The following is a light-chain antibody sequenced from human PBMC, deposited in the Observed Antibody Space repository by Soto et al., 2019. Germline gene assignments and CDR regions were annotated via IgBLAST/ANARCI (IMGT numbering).Light chain of an antibody. Sequence: DIQMTQSPSTLSASIGDRVTITCRASQSISTWLAWYQQKPGKAPNLLIYKASSLQGGVPSRFSGSGSGTEFSLPITSLQHDDLATYYCQQYTSYPPTFGPGTKVDV. CDR2: KAS. V-gene: IGKV1-5*03. J-gene: IGKJ3*01. CDR1: QSISTW. CDR3: QQYTSYPPT.